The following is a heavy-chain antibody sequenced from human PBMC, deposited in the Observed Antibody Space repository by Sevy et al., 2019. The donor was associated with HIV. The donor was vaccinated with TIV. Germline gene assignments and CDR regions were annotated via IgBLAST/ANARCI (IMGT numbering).Heavy chain of an antibody. CDR3: ARSNWVTATNGFCNSYYFDY. CDR2: INTSGSS. J-gene: IGHJ4*02. D-gene: IGHD7-27*01. V-gene: IGHV4-4*07. Sequence: SETLSLTCTVSGDSFSSYFWAWIRQPAGKGLEWIGRINTSGSSNYNRYLKRGVTMSVDTSSSQFSLKVTSMTAVDTAICFCARSNWVTATNGFCNSYYFDYWGQGSLVTVSS. CDR1: GDSFSSYF.